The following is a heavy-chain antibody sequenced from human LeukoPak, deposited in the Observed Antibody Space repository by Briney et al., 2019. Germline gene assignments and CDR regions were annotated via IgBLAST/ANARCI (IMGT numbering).Heavy chain of an antibody. V-gene: IGHV1-69-2*01. CDR3: ARDGTDPGYSSGWYGY. J-gene: IGHJ4*02. CDR2: VDPEDGET. Sequence: GASVKISCKASGYTFTDYYMRWVQQAPGKGLEWMGRVDPEDGETIYAEKFQGRVTITRDTSASTAYMELSSLRSEDTAVYYCARDGTDPGYSSGWYGYWGQGTLVTVSS. D-gene: IGHD6-19*01. CDR1: GYTFTDYY.